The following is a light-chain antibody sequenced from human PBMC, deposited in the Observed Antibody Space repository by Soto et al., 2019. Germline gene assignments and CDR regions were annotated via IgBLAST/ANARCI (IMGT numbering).Light chain of an antibody. CDR1: QSVSSSY. CDR2: GAS. CDR3: PQHGTSPRT. J-gene: IGKJ1*01. Sequence: EIVLTQSPGTLSLSPGERATLSCRASQSVSSSYLAWYQQKPGQAPRLFIYGASTRATGIPDRFSGSGSGMDFTLTISRVEPEDFAVYYCPQHGTSPRTFGQGTKV. V-gene: IGKV3-20*01.